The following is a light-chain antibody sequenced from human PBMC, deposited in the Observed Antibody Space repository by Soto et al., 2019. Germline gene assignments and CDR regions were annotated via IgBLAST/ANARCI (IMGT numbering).Light chain of an antibody. CDR2: AAS. CDR3: QQSYRTPYT. CDR1: QSISTF. Sequence: IQMTQTPSSLSASVGDTVTITCRASQSISTFLCWYQQKPGKAPKLLIYAASTLQSGAPSRISASGSGTDFTLTISSLQPEDSASYYCQQSYRTPYTFGQGTRLEIK. J-gene: IGKJ2*01. V-gene: IGKV1-39*01.